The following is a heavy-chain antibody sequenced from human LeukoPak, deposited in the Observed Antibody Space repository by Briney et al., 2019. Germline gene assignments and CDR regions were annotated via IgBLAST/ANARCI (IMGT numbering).Heavy chain of an antibody. CDR2: ISYDGSNK. V-gene: IGHV3-30*18. CDR3: AKDWCSGGSCRNDY. J-gene: IGHJ4*02. D-gene: IGHD2-15*01. CDR1: GFTFSSYG. Sequence: GGSLRLSCAASGFTFSSYGMHWVRQAPGKGLEWVAVISYDGSNKYYADSVKGRFTISRDNSKNTLYLQMNSLRAEDTAVYYCAKDWCSGGSCRNDYWGQGTLVTVSS.